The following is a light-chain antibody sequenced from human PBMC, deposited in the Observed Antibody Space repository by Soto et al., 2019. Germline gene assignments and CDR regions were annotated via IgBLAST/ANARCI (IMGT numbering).Light chain of an antibody. CDR1: HDIRKY. Sequence: DIQMTQSPSSLSASVGDRVTITCQASHDIRKYLNWYQQKPGKAPRLLIYDASNMEKGVPSRFTGSGSGTDFILTSSSLQPEDIATYYCQQYENFPITFGQGTRLETK. CDR2: DAS. V-gene: IGKV1-33*01. J-gene: IGKJ5*01. CDR3: QQYENFPIT.